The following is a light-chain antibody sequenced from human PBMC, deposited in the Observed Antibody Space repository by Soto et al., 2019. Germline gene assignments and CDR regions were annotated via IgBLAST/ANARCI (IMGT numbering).Light chain of an antibody. CDR3: QQYKTYWT. Sequence: DIQMTQSPSTLSASVGDRVTITCRASQSIDSWLAWYQQKPGEAPKILIYKASGLESGVPSRFSGSESGTEFTLTISSLQPDDSATYYCQQYKTYWTFGQGTNVEIK. J-gene: IGKJ1*01. CDR1: QSIDSW. CDR2: KAS. V-gene: IGKV1-5*03.